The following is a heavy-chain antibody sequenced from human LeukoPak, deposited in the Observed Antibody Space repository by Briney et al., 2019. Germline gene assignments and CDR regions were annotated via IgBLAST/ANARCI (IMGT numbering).Heavy chain of an antibody. CDR2: KSKTDGGTT. J-gene: IGHJ4*02. D-gene: IGHD5-18*01. V-gene: IGHV3-15*01. Sequence: KSKTDGGTTDYTAPVKGRFTISRDDSQNTLYLQMNSLKIEDTAVYYCATDLAAMVRAVDYWGQGTLVTVSS. CDR3: ATDLAAMVRAVDY.